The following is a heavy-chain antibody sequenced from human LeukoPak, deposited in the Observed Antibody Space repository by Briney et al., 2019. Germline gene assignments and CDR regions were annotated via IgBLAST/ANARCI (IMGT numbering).Heavy chain of an antibody. Sequence: GGTLRLSCAASGFTFSNYWMTWVRQAPGKGLEWVATIDKEGSQKYYVDSVTGRFTISRDNAKTSLSLQMNSLGADDTAVYYCARLSGFTETSHFDYWGQGTLVTVSS. CDR3: ARLSGFTETSHFDY. CDR2: IDKEGSQK. J-gene: IGHJ4*02. D-gene: IGHD6-25*01. CDR1: GFTFSNYW. V-gene: IGHV3-7*01.